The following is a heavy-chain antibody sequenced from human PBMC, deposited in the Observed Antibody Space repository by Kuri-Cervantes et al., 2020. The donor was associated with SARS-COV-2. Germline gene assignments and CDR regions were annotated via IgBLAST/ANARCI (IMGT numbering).Heavy chain of an antibody. CDR3: ARDRHRDDFCSGYSIKFKYYYYGMDV. Sequence: GESLRLSCAASGFTFSDYYMSWIRQAPWKGLEWVSYISSSSSYTNYADSVKGRFTISRDNAKNSLYLQMNSLRAEDTAVYYCARDRHRDDFCSGYSIKFKYYYYGMDVWGQGTTVTVSS. CDR1: GFTFSDYY. V-gene: IGHV3-11*06. J-gene: IGHJ6*02. CDR2: ISSSSSYT. D-gene: IGHD3-3*01.